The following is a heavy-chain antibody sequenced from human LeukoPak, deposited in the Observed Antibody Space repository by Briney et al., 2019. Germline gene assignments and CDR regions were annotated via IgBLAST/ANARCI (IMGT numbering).Heavy chain of an antibody. Sequence: SETLSLTCTVSGGSISSSSYYWGWIRQPPGKGLEWIGSIYYSGSTYYNPSLKSRVTISVDTSKNQFSLKLSSVTAADTAVYYCAKGLESYYDSSGYEPDAFDIWGQGTMVTASS. CDR2: IYYSGST. V-gene: IGHV4-39*01. J-gene: IGHJ3*02. D-gene: IGHD3-22*01. CDR3: AKGLESYYDSSGYEPDAFDI. CDR1: GGSISSSSYY.